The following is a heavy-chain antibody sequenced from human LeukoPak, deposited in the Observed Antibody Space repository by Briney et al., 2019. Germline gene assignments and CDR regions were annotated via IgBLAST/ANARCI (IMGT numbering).Heavy chain of an antibody. D-gene: IGHD3-16*01. CDR1: GFTFTRPG. V-gene: IGHV3-30*18. CDR3: AKGGHYLCDY. Sequence: TGGSLRLSCVGSGFTFTRPGMQWVRPAPGRGLGWVAAISKEGNYTYYGDSVKRRFAISRDNLKNTTYLQINYLRPEDTAVYFCAKGGHYLCDYRGEGDRVTLSS. CDR2: ISKEGNYT. J-gene: IGHJ4*02.